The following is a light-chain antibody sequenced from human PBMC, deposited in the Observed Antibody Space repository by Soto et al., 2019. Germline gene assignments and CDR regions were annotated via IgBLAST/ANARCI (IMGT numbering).Light chain of an antibody. Sequence: QPVLTQPPSASGTPGQRVTISCSGSSSNIGSNYVYWYQQLPGTAPKLLIYRNNQRPSGVPDRFSGSKSGTSASQAISGLRSEDEADYHCAAWDDSLSGVVFGGGTKLTVL. J-gene: IGLJ2*01. CDR1: SSNIGSNY. V-gene: IGLV1-47*01. CDR2: RNN. CDR3: AAWDDSLSGVV.